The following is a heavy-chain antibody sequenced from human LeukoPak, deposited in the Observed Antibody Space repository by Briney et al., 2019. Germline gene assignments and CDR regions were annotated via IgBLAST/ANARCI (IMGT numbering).Heavy chain of an antibody. CDR1: GFTFSSYW. CDR3: ARDEYDFWSGYHD. J-gene: IGHJ4*02. CDR2: IKQDGSEK. D-gene: IGHD3-3*01. Sequence: GGSLRLSCAASGFTFSSYWMSWVRQAPGKGLEWVANIKQDGSEKYYVDSVKGRFTISRDNAKNSLYLQMNSLRAEDTAVYYCARDEYDFWSGYHDWGQGTLVTVSS. V-gene: IGHV3-7*01.